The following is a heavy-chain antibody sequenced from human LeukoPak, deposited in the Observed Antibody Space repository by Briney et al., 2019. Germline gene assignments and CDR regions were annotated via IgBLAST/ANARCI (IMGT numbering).Heavy chain of an antibody. CDR2: TFYRSTWSN. V-gene: IGHV6-1*01. CDR1: GDSVSSNTAT. J-gene: IGHJ3*01. D-gene: IGHD4-23*01. CDR3: VRELYGGNFSET. Sequence: SQTLSLTCAISGDSVSSNTATWNWIRQSPSRGLEWLGRTFYRSTWSNDYAASVKSRITIIPDTSKNQFSLQVNSVTPDDTAIYYCVRELYGGNFSETWAPGTMVTVSS.